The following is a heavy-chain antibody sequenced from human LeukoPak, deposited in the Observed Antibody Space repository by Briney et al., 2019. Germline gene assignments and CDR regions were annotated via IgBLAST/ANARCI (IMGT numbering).Heavy chain of an antibody. CDR1: PDSTTSNF. Sequence: SETLSLTCTVSPDSTTSNFWRWVRQPPGKGREWIGEIHRSGSTNYNPSLQSRVTISIVRSKNQLALELSSVTAADTAVYYCAREIVGGFNPGAYWGQGTLVTVSS. J-gene: IGHJ4*02. D-gene: IGHD1-14*01. CDR3: AREIVGGFNPGAY. V-gene: IGHV4-59*12. CDR2: IHRSGST.